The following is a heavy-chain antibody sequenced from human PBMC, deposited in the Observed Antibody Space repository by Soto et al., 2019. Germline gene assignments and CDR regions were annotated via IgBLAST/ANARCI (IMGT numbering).Heavy chain of an antibody. CDR2: IYYSGST. D-gene: IGHD2-8*01. V-gene: IGHV4-59*01. J-gene: IGHJ4*02. Sequence: SETLSLTCTVSGGSISNYYWSWIRQPPGKGLEWIGYIYYSGSTNYNPSLKSRVTISVDTSKNQFSLKLSSVTAADTAVYYCARRYAGNFDYWGQGTLVTVSS. CDR1: GGSISNYY. CDR3: ARRYAGNFDY.